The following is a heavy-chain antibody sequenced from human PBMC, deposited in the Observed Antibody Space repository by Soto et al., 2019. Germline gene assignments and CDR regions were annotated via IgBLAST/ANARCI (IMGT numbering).Heavy chain of an antibody. J-gene: IGHJ4*02. CDR2: ISWNSGSI. D-gene: IGHD3-22*01. CDR1: GFTFDDYA. Sequence: EVQLVESGGGLVQPGRSLRLSCAASGFTFDDYAMHWVRQAPGKGLEWVSGISWNSGSIGYADSVKGRFTISRDNAKNSLYLQMNSLRAEDTALYYCAKDIGYDSSDEGFDYWGQGTLVTVSS. CDR3: AKDIGYDSSDEGFDY. V-gene: IGHV3-9*01.